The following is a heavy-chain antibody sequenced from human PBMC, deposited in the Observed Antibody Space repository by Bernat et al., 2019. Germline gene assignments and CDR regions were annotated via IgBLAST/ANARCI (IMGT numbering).Heavy chain of an antibody. V-gene: IGHV1-69*12. CDR1: GGTFSSYS. CDR2: IIPISGTA. Sequence: QVQLVQSGAEVKKPGSSAKVSCKASGGTFSSYSISWVRQAPGQGLEWMGGIIPISGTANYAQKFQGRVTITADESTSTAYMELSSLRSEDTAVYYCASGDGDVDTAMVNFDYWGQGTLVTVSS. D-gene: IGHD5-18*01. J-gene: IGHJ4*02. CDR3: ASGDGDVDTAMVNFDY.